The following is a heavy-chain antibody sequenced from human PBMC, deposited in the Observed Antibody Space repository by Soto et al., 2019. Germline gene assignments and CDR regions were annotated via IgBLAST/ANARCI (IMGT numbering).Heavy chain of an antibody. V-gene: IGHV3-15*07. D-gene: IGHD4-4*01. CDR1: GFTFSNAW. CDR2: IKSKTDGGTT. CDR3: TTDYVMTTVTTYGMDV. Sequence: PGGSLRLSCAASGFTFSNAWMNWVRQAPGKGLEWVGRIKSKTDGGTTDYTAPVKGRFTISRDDSKNTLYLQMNSLKTEDTAVYYCTTDYVMTTVTTYGMDVWGQGTTVTVSS. J-gene: IGHJ6*02.